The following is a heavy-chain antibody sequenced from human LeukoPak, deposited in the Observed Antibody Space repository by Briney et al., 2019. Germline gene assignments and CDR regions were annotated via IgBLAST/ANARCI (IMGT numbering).Heavy chain of an antibody. CDR3: ARGYNSSWNYFDY. Sequence: SETLSLTCTVSGGSISNYWWSWTRQPPGEGLEWIGYVFDSGGTNYNPSLKSRVTISVDTSKKQFSLKLGSVTAADTAVYYCARGYNSSWNYFDYWGQGTLVTVSS. CDR1: GGSISNYW. J-gene: IGHJ4*02. V-gene: IGHV4-59*01. D-gene: IGHD6-13*01. CDR2: VFDSGGT.